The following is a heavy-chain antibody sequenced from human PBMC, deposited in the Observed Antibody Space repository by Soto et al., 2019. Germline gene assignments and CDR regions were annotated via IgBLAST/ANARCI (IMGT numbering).Heavy chain of an antibody. CDR3: ARGPARLTYYYDSSGYYGREDY. Sequence: SETLSLTCAVYGGSFSGYYFSWIRQPPGKGLEWIGGINHSGSTNYNPSLKSRVTISVDTSKHQFSLKLSSVTAADTAVYYCARGPARLTYYYDSSGYYGREDYWGQGTLVTVSS. V-gene: IGHV4-34*01. CDR1: GGSFSGYY. CDR2: INHSGST. J-gene: IGHJ4*02. D-gene: IGHD3-22*01.